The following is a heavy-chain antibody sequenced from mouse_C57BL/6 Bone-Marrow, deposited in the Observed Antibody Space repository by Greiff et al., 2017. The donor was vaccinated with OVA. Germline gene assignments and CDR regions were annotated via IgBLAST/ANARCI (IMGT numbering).Heavy chain of an antibody. Sequence: VQLQQSGAELVRPGASVKLSCTASGFNIKDDYMHWVKPRPEQGLEWIGWIDPENGDTEYASKFQGKATITADTSSNTAYLQLSSLTSEDTAVYYCTTKDSNHMDYWGQGTSVTVSS. CDR3: TTKDSNHMDY. V-gene: IGHV14-4*01. CDR1: GFNIKDDY. J-gene: IGHJ4*01. CDR2: IDPENGDT. D-gene: IGHD2-5*01.